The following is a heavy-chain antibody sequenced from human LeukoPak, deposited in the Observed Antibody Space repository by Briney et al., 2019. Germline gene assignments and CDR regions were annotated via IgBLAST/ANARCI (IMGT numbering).Heavy chain of an antibody. CDR1: GYSIGVSYY. CDR2: IYYSGGT. Sequence: NPSETLSLTCVVSGYSIGVSYYWAWIRQPPGKGLEWIGSIYYSGGTNYNPSLKSRVTISVDTSKNQFSLKLSSVTAADTAVYYCAKLAVAGLEFDYWGQGTLVTVSS. J-gene: IGHJ4*02. D-gene: IGHD6-19*01. CDR3: AKLAVAGLEFDY. V-gene: IGHV4-38-2*01.